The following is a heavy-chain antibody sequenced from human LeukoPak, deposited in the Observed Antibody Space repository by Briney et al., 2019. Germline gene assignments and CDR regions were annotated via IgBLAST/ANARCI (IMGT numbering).Heavy chain of an antibody. CDR3: ARGGRNVVVPAAIRWFDP. D-gene: IGHD2-2*01. CDR2: IYYSGST. J-gene: IGHJ5*02. Sequence: SETLSLTCAVYGGSFSGYYWSWIRQPPGKGLEWIGYIYYSGSTNYNPSLKSRVTISVDTSKNQFSLKLSSVTAADTAVYYCARGGRNVVVPAAIRWFDPWGQGTLVTVSS. CDR1: GGSFSGYY. V-gene: IGHV4-59*01.